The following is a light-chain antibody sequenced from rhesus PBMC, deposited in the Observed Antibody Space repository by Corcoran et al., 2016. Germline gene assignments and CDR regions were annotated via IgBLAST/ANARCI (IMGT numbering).Light chain of an antibody. CDR3: QQPNSHPWT. Sequence: DIQMTQSPSSLSASVGDRVTITCRASQTISSYLAWYQQKQGKVPKLLIYAASTLQSGVPSRFSGSGSGTDFTLTISSLRPEDFATYYCQQPNSHPWTFGQGTKVEIK. V-gene: IGKV1-44*03. CDR2: AAS. CDR1: QTISSY. J-gene: IGKJ1*01.